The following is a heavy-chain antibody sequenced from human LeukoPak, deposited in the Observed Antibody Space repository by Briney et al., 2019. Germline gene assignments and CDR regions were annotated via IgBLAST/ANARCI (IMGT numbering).Heavy chain of an antibody. D-gene: IGHD2-21*02. CDR2: INHSGST. CDR1: GGSFSGYY. J-gene: IGHJ4*02. CDR3: ARVPYSGGDCNLVDY. V-gene: IGHV4-34*01. Sequence: SETLSLTCAVYGGSFSGYYWSWIRQPPGKGLEWIGEINHSGSTNYNPSLKSRVTISVDTSKHQSSLKLSSVTAAHTALYYCARVPYSGGDCNLVDYWGEGNLVTVSS.